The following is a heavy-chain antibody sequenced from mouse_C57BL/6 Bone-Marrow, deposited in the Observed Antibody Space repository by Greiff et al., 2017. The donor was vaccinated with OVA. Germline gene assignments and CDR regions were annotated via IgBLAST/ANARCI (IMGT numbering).Heavy chain of an antibody. V-gene: IGHV1-55*01. CDR1: GYTFTSSW. J-gene: IGHJ3*01. CDR3: ELGFAY. D-gene: IGHD4-1*01. CDR2: ICPGSGST. Sequence: QVQLQESGAGLVKPGASVKLSCKASGYTFTSSWINWVKQWPGQGLEWIGDICPGSGSTDYNEKFKSKATLTVDTSSSTAHMQLSSLTAEDSAVYYSELGFAYWGQGTLLTVSA.